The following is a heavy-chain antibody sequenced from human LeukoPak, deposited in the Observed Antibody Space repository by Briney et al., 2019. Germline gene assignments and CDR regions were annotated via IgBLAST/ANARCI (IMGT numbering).Heavy chain of an antibody. D-gene: IGHD3-22*01. V-gene: IGHV3-30-3*01. CDR3: ARDREGDSSAALGV. Sequence: GGSLRLSCAASGFTFSSYAMHWVRQAPGKGLEWVAVISYDENNKYYADSVKGRFTISRDNSKNTLYLQMNSLRAEDTAVYYCARDREGDSSAALGVWGQGTTVTVSS. CDR2: ISYDENNK. CDR1: GFTFSSYA. J-gene: IGHJ6*02.